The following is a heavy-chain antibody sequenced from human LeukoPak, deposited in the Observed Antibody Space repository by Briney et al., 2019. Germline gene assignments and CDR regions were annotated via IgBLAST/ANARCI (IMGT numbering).Heavy chain of an antibody. CDR1: GFTVSTNY. CDR3: AARPPRVVAGPFDY. J-gene: IGHJ4*02. CDR2: IYSDGST. D-gene: IGHD6-19*01. V-gene: IGHV3-53*01. Sequence: GGSLRLSCAGSGFTVSTNYMSWVRQAPGKGLEWVSVIYSDGSTYYADSVKGRFTISRDNSKNTLYLQMSRLRVEDTAVYYCAARPPRVVAGPFDYWGQGTLVTVSS.